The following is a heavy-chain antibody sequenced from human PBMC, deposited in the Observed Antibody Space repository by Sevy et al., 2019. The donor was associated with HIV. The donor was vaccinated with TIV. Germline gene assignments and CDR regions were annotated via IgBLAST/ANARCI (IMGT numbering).Heavy chain of an antibody. CDR3: ARVPYSSGWYWYYYYGMDV. J-gene: IGHJ6*02. D-gene: IGHD6-19*01. Sequence: ASVKVSCKASGYTFTSYGISWVRQAPGQGLEWMGWMSAYNGNTNYAQKLQGRVTMTTDTSTSTAYMELRSLRSDDTAVYYCARVPYSSGWYWYYYYGMDVWGQGTTVTVSS. V-gene: IGHV1-18*01. CDR2: MSAYNGNT. CDR1: GYTFTSYG.